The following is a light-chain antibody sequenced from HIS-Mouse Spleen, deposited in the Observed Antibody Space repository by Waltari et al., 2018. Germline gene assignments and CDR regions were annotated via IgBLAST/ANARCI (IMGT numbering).Light chain of an antibody. J-gene: IGLJ2*01. CDR2: VDS. V-gene: IGLV3-10*01. Sequence: SYELTQPPSVSVSPGQTARITCSGDALPKKYAYWYQQKSGQAPVLVILVDSKPPSGFPERFSGSSSGTMATLTISGAQVEDEADYYCYSTDSSGNHRVFGGGTKLTVL. CDR3: YSTDSSGNHRV. CDR1: ALPKKY.